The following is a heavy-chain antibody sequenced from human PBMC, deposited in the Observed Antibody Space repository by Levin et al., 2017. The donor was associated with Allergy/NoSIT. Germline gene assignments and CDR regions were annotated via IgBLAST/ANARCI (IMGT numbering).Heavy chain of an antibody. J-gene: IGHJ4*02. CDR2: INSDGTDT. V-gene: IGHV3-74*01. CDR3: AGVHESYYYGSGGLDF. Sequence: GGSLRLSCAASGFTFSSYWMHWVRQAPGKGLVWVSRINSDGTDTSYADSVKGRFTISRDTAKNTLYLQMNRLRAEDTAVYYCAGVHESYYYGSGGLDFWGRGTLVTVSS. D-gene: IGHD3-10*01. CDR1: GFTFSSYW.